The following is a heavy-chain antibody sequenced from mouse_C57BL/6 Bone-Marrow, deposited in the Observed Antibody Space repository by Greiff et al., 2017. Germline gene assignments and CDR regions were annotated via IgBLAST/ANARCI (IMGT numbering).Heavy chain of an antibody. V-gene: IGHV5-6*02. CDR2: ISSGGSYT. J-gene: IGHJ1*03. CDR1: GFTFSSYG. CDR3: ARLHWYFDV. Sequence: DVKLVESGGDLVKPGGSLKLSCAASGFTFSSYGMSWVRQTPDKRLEWVATISSGGSYTYYPDSVKGRFTISRDNAKNTLYLQMSSLKSEDTAMXYCARLHWYFDVWGTGTTVTVSS.